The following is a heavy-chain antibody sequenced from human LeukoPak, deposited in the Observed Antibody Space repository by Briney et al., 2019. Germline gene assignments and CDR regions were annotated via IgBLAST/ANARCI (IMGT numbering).Heavy chain of an antibody. CDR1: GFTFSSYG. Sequence: GGSLRLSCVASGFTFSSYGMHWVRQAPGKGLEWVAVIWFDGSNKYYADSVEGRFTISRDNSKNTLYLQMNSLRAEDTAVYYCAKDRAASGSYGDYWGQGTLVTVSS. CDR2: IWFDGSNK. CDR3: AKDRAASGSYGDY. D-gene: IGHD3-16*01. J-gene: IGHJ4*02. V-gene: IGHV3-33*06.